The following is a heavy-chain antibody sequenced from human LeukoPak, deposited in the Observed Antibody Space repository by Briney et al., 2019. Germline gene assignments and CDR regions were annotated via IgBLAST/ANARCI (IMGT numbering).Heavy chain of an antibody. CDR1: GGTFSSYA. CDR3: ARQYSYGSYYFDY. J-gene: IGHJ4*02. Sequence: SVKVSCKASGGTFSSYAISWVRQAPGQGLEWMGGIIPIFGTANYAQKFQGRVTITADESTSTAYMELSSLRSEDTAVYYRARQYSYGSYYFDYWGQGTLVTVSS. CDR2: IIPIFGTA. V-gene: IGHV1-69*01. D-gene: IGHD5-18*01.